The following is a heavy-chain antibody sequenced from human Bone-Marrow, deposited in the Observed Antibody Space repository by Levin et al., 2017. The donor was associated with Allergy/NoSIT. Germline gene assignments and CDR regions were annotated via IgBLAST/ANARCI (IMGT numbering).Heavy chain of an antibody. V-gene: IGHV3-7*01. Sequence: GGSLRLSCAASGFFFSNYWMTWVRQAPGKGLEWVANIKQDASEKYYVDSVKGRFTVSRDNAKKSLFLQMNSMRAEDTAGYYCATEIDCSGGHCPGALGYCGQGTLVTVSS. D-gene: IGHD2-15*01. CDR3: ATEIDCSGGHCPGALGY. J-gene: IGHJ4*02. CDR1: GFFFSNYW. CDR2: IKQDASEK.